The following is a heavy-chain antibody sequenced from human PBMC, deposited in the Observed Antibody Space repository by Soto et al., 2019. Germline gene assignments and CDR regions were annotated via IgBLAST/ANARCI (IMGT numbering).Heavy chain of an antibody. Sequence: PGGSLRLSCAASGFTFSTCAMGWVRQAPGKGLEWVSVISGTGDNTYYAGSVKGRFTISRDNSKNTLYLQMNSLRAEDTTIYYCAKGSSTSYYSGLDYWGQGSLVTVSS. V-gene: IGHV3-23*01. D-gene: IGHD2-2*01. CDR2: ISGTGDNT. CDR1: GFTFSTCA. J-gene: IGHJ4*02. CDR3: AKGSSTSYYSGLDY.